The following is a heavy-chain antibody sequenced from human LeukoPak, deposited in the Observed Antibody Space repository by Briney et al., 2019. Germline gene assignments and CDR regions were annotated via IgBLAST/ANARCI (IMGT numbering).Heavy chain of an antibody. CDR2: ISYDGSNK. Sequence: GGSLRLSCAASGFTFSTHAMHWVRQAPGKGLEWVTIISYDGSNKYYADSVKGRFTISRDNSKNTLYLQMNSLRAEDTAVYYCARTGGAAAVTYAFDIWGQGTMVTVSS. CDR3: ARTGGAAAVTYAFDI. D-gene: IGHD6-13*01. CDR1: GFTFSTHA. J-gene: IGHJ3*02. V-gene: IGHV3-30-3*01.